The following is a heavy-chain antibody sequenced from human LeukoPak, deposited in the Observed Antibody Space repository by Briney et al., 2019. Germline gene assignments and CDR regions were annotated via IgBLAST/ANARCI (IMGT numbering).Heavy chain of an antibody. V-gene: IGHV4-30-4*01. D-gene: IGHD2-2*01. CDR1: GGSISSGDYY. CDR2: IYYSGST. CDR3: ASELVVVPAAITAGFDP. J-gene: IGHJ5*02. Sequence: SETLSLTCTVSGGSISSGDYYWSWIRQPPGKGLEWIGYIYYSGSTYYNPSLKSRVTISVDTSKNQFSLKLSSVTVADTAVYYCASELVVVPAAITAGFDPWGQGTLVTVSS.